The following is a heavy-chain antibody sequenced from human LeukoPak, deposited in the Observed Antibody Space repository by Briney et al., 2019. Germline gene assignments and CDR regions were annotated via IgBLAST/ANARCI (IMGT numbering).Heavy chain of an antibody. CDR1: GGSISSYY. CDR2: IYYSGST. D-gene: IGHD1-1*01. J-gene: IGHJ4*02. V-gene: IGHV4-59*01. Sequence: SETLSLTCTVSGGSISSYYWSWIRQPPGEGLEWIGYIYYSGSTNYNPSLKSRVTISVDTSKNQFSLKLSSVTAADTAVYYCARASPIATGYWGQGTLVTVSS. CDR3: ARASPIATGY.